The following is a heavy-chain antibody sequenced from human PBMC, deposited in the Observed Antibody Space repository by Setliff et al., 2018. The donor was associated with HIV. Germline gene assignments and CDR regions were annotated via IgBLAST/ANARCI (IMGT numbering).Heavy chain of an antibody. Sequence: ASVKVSCKASGYMFTNYGISWVRQVSGHGLEWMGRVSGDNQNTNYARRFQDRVTLTMDTSTNTAYLDLRSLRSDDTATYYCARDLYDSGWPNWFDTWGQGTRVTVSS. J-gene: IGHJ5*02. CDR3: ARDLYDSGWPNWFDT. CDR1: GYMFTNYG. V-gene: IGHV1-18*01. CDR2: VSGDNQNT. D-gene: IGHD6-19*01.